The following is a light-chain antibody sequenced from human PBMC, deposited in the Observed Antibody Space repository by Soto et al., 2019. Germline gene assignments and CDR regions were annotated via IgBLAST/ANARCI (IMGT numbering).Light chain of an antibody. CDR1: QSISSY. CDR2: AAS. Sequence: EIQITQSPSSLSACLAHRVTITFPSSQSISSYLNWYQQKPGKAPKLLIYAASSLQSGVPSRFSGSGSGTDFTLTISSLQPEAFATYYCKQSYSTPITFGKGTRLEIK. J-gene: IGKJ5*01. V-gene: IGKV1-39*01. CDR3: KQSYSTPIT.